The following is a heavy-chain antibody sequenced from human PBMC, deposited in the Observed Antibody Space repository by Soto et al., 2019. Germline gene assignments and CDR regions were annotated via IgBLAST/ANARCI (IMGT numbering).Heavy chain of an antibody. Sequence: SETLSLTXTVSGGSISSYYWSWIRQPAGKGLEWIGRIYTSGSTNYNPSLKSRVTMSVDTSKNQFSLKLSSVTAADTAVYYCARACSSNNCYDVFDYWGQGTLVTVS. V-gene: IGHV4-4*07. CDR1: GGSISSYY. CDR3: ARACSSNNCYDVFDY. D-gene: IGHD2-2*01. CDR2: IYTSGST. J-gene: IGHJ4*02.